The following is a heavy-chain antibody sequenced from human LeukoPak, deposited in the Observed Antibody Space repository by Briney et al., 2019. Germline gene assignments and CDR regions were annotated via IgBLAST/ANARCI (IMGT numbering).Heavy chain of an antibody. CDR2: IYSGGST. Sequence: GGSLRLFCAASGFTVSSNYMSWVRQAPGKGLEWVSVIYSGGSTYYADSVKGRFTISRDNSKNTLYLQMNSLRAEDTAVYYCARKGYYYGMDVWGQGTTVTVSS. V-gene: IGHV3-53*01. J-gene: IGHJ6*02. CDR3: ARKGYYYGMDV. CDR1: GFTVSSNY.